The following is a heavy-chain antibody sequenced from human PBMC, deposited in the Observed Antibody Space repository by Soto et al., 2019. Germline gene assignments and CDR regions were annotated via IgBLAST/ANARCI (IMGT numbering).Heavy chain of an antibody. D-gene: IGHD3-22*01. CDR3: ARGWGYDSNDYYYAY. V-gene: IGHV1-69*01. Sequence: QVQLVQSGAEVRKPGSSVKVSCKASGGTFSRHAISWVRQAPGQGLEWMGGIIPIFGTPNHAQKFQGRLTIIADEATSTAYMELSSLRSEDTAMYYCARGWGYDSNDYYYAYWGQGTLVIVSS. J-gene: IGHJ4*02. CDR2: IIPIFGTP. CDR1: GGTFSRHA.